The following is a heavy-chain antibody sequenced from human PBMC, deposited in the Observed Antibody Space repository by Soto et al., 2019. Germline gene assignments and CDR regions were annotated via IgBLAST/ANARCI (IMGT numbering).Heavy chain of an antibody. Sequence: GGSLRLSCAASGFTVSSNYMSWVRQAPGKGLEWVSVLYSGGSTYYADSVKGRFTISRDNSKNTLYLQMNSLRAEDTAVYYCASDSRNNYYYFYYMDVWGKGTTVTVSS. V-gene: IGHV3-66*01. CDR1: GFTVSSNY. CDR2: LYSGGST. CDR3: ASDSRNNYYYFYYMDV. D-gene: IGHD6-13*01. J-gene: IGHJ6*03.